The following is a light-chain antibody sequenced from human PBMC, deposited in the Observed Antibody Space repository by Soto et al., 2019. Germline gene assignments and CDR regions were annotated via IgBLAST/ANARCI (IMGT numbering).Light chain of an antibody. CDR3: QHYGSSPGLT. V-gene: IGKV3-20*01. Sequence: ESLLTQSPGTLSLSPGERATLSCRASQVISSSYLAWYQQRPGQAPSLLIYGSSTRATGIPDRFSGRGSGTDFTLTISGLEPEDFAVYYCQHYGSSPGLTFGGGTKVEIK. CDR1: QVISSSY. J-gene: IGKJ4*01. CDR2: GSS.